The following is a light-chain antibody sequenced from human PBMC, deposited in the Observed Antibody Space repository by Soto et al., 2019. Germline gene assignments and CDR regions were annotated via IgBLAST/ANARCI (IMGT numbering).Light chain of an antibody. Sequence: DIQMTQSPSSLSASVGDRVTTTCRASKTITSNLNWYQQKPGKAPKLLIYAASSLQSGVPSRFSGSGSGTDFTLTISSLQPEDFATYYCQQSYSTLRTFGQGTKVEIK. J-gene: IGKJ1*01. CDR2: AAS. V-gene: IGKV1-39*01. CDR3: QQSYSTLRT. CDR1: KTITSN.